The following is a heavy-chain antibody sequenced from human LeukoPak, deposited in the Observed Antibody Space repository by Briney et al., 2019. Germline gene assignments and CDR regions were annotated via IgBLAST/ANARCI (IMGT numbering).Heavy chain of an antibody. J-gene: IGHJ6*02. D-gene: IGHD1-7*01. CDR1: GYTFTSYG. Sequence: ASVKVSCKASGYTFTSYGISWERQAPGQGLEWMGWISAYNGNTNYAQKLQGRVTMTTDTSTSTAYMELRSLRSDDTAVYYCASSSDWNYVEYYYYGMDVWGQGTTVTVSS. CDR2: ISAYNGNT. V-gene: IGHV1-18*01. CDR3: ASSSDWNYVEYYYYGMDV.